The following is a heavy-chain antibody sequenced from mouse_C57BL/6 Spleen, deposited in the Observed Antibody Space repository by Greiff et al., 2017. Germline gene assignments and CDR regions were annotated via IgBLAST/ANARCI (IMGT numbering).Heavy chain of an antibody. CDR1: GYAFSSSW. CDR2: IYPGDGDT. V-gene: IGHV1-82*01. J-gene: IGHJ2*01. Sequence: VQLQQSGPELVKPGASVKISCKASGYAFSSSWMNWVKQRPGKGLEWIGRIYPGDGDTNYNGKFKGKATLTADKSSSTAYMQLSSLTSEDSAVYFCARFDGYEDFDYWGQGTTLTVSS. CDR3: ARFDGYEDFDY. D-gene: IGHD2-2*01.